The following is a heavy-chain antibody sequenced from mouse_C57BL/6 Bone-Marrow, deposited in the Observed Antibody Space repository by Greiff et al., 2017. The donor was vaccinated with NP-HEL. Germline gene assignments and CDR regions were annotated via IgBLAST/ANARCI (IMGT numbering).Heavy chain of an antibody. J-gene: IGHJ2*01. V-gene: IGHV5-16*01. D-gene: IGHD1-1*01. CDR3: AREGSVVAPFDY. Sequence: EVQLVESEGGLVQPGSSMKLSCTASGFTFSDYYMAWVRQVPEKGLEWVANINYDGSSTYYLDSLKSRFIISRDNAKNILYLQMSSLKSEDTATYYCAREGSVVAPFDYWGQGTTLTVSS. CDR2: INYDGSST. CDR1: GFTFSDYY.